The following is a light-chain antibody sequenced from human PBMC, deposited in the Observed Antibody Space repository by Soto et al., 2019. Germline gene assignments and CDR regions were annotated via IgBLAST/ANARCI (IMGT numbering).Light chain of an antibody. J-gene: IGKJ1*01. CDR2: DAS. CDR3: QQRSNWPWT. CDR1: QSVSSY. Sequence: EIVLTQSPATLSLSPGERATLSCRASQSVSSYLAWYQQKPGQAPRLLIYDASNRASGIPARFSGSGSGTDFTLPISSLAPEDFAVYYCQQRSNWPWTFGQGTKVEI. V-gene: IGKV3-11*01.